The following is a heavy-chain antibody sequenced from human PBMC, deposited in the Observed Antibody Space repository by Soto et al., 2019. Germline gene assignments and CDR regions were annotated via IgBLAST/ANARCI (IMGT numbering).Heavy chain of an antibody. V-gene: IGHV2-5*02. CDR1: GFSLTTRGVG. CDR2: IYWDDDR. Sequence: QITLKESGPALVKPTQTLTLTCTFSGFSLTTRGVGVGWIRQPPRKDLEWLALIYWDDDRRYSPSLKSRLTITKDTSKNQVVLTMTNVGPVDTATYYCAHRRTGDLIDYLGQGTLVTVSS. CDR3: AHRRTGDLIDY. D-gene: IGHD2-21*01. J-gene: IGHJ4*02.